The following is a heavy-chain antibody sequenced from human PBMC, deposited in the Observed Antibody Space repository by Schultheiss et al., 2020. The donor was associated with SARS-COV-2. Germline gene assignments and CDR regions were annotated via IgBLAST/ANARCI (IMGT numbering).Heavy chain of an antibody. V-gene: IGHV3-48*02. CDR2: ISTSGGTR. Sequence: GVSLRLSCAASGFTFSTYTMNWVRQAPGKGLQWVSYISTSGGTRYYADSVQGRLTISRDNAKNSLYLQMNSLRDEDTAVYYCAKDQLRDGWIQLWQSTSHLGYWGQGTLVTVSS. D-gene: IGHD5-18*01. J-gene: IGHJ4*02. CDR1: GFTFSTYT. CDR3: AKDQLRDGWIQLWQSTSHLGY.